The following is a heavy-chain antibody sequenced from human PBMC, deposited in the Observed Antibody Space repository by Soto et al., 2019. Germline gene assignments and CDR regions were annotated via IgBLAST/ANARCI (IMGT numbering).Heavy chain of an antibody. CDR2: INAGNGNT. Sequence: QVQLVQSGAEVKKPGASVKDSCKASGYTFTSYAMHWVRQAPGKRLEWMGWINAGNGNTKYSQKFQGRVTITRDTSASTAYRELSSRRAEDTAVEYCARDKGPFDPGGQGTLVTVSS. J-gene: IGHJ5*02. V-gene: IGHV1-3*01. CDR1: GYTFTSYA. CDR3: ARDKGPFDP.